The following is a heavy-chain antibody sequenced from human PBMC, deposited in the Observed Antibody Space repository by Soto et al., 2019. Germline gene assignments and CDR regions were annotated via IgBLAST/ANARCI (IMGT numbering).Heavy chain of an antibody. D-gene: IGHD2-15*01. CDR3: ARAFCSGGSCYSADYYYYMDV. J-gene: IGHJ6*03. V-gene: IGHV4-59*12. CDR1: GGSISSYY. Sequence: PSETLSLTCTVSGGSISSYYWSWIRQPPGKGLEWIGYIYYSGSTNYNPSLKSRVTISVDTSKNQFSLKLSFVTAADTAVYYCARAFCSGGSCYSADYYYYMDVWGKGTTVTVSS. CDR2: IYYSGST.